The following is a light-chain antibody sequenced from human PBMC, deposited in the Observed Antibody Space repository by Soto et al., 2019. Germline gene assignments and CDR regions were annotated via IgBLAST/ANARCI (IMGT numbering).Light chain of an antibody. J-gene: IGLJ2*01. CDR1: SSDVGGYNY. V-gene: IGLV2-14*03. Sequence: QSVLTQPASVSGSPGQSITISCTGTSSDVGGYNYVSWYQQHPGKAPKLMIYDVINRPSGVSNRFSGSKSGNSASLTISGLEAEDESDYSCSSYTSSSTYVVFGGGTKLTVL. CDR2: DVI. CDR3: SSYTSSSTYVV.